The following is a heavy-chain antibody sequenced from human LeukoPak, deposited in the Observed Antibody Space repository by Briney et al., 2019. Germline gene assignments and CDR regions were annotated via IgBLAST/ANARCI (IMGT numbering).Heavy chain of an antibody. CDR2: INHSGST. Sequence: SETLSLTCAVYGGSFSGYYWSWIRQPPGKGLEWIGEINHSGSTNYNPSLKSRVTISVDTSKNQFSLKLSSVTAADTAVYYCARRVAMVRGVINYRASYYFDYWGQGTLVTVSS. V-gene: IGHV4-34*01. CDR3: ARRVAMVRGVINYRASYYFDY. J-gene: IGHJ4*02. D-gene: IGHD3-10*01. CDR1: GGSFSGYY.